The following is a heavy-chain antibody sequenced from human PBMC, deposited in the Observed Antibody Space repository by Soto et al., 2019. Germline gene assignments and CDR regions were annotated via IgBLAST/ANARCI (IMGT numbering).Heavy chain of an antibody. J-gene: IGHJ1*01. CDR1: GFTFSSYA. D-gene: IGHD2-15*01. Sequence: PGGSLRLSCAASGFTFSSYAMSWVRQAPGKGLEWVSAISGSGGSTYYADSVKGRFTISRDNSENTLYLQMNSLRAEDTAGYYCAEALDIVVVVAAFQHWGQGTLVTVSS. CDR3: AEALDIVVVVAAFQH. CDR2: ISGSGGST. V-gene: IGHV3-23*01.